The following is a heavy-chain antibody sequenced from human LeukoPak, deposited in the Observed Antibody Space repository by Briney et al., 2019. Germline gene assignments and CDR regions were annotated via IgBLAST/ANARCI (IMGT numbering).Heavy chain of an antibody. Sequence: GGSLRLSCAASGFTFSSYWMSWVRQAPGKGLEWVANIKQDGSEKYYVDSVKGRFTISRDNAKNSLYLQMNSLRAEDTAVYYCAREDSIPIGGWYGYYYYGMDVWGQGTTVTVSS. CDR2: IKQDGSEK. J-gene: IGHJ6*02. V-gene: IGHV3-7*01. CDR3: AREDSIPIGGWYGYYYYGMDV. CDR1: GFTFSSYW. D-gene: IGHD6-19*01.